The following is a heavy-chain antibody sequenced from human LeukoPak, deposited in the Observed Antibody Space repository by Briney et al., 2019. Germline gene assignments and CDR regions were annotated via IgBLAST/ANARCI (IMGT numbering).Heavy chain of an antibody. J-gene: IGHJ4*02. V-gene: IGHV1-2*02. CDR1: GYTFTGYS. D-gene: IGHD3-10*01. CDR3: ARDLLWFGAVDY. Sequence: ASVKVSCKASGYTFTGYSMHWVRQAPGQGLEWMGWINPNSGGTNYAQKFQGRVTMTRDTSISTAYMELSRLRSDDTAVYYCARDLLWFGAVDYWGQGTLVTVSS. CDR2: INPNSGGT.